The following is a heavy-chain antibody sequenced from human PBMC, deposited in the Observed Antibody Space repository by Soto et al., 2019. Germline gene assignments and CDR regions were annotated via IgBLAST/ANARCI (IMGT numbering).Heavy chain of an antibody. V-gene: IGHV2-5*02. CDR3: AHRPAHILSSLGWFDP. Sequence: QITLKESGPSLVKPTQTLTLTCTFSGFSLSTSGVGVGWIRQPPGKALEWLALIYWDDDKRYCPSLESRLTITKDTSKNQVVLTMTNMDPLDTGTYFCAHRPAHILSSLGWFDPWGQGTLVTVSS. J-gene: IGHJ5*02. CDR1: GFSLSTSGVG. CDR2: IYWDDDK.